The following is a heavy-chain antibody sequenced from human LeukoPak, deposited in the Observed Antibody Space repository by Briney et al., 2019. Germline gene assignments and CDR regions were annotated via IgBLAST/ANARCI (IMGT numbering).Heavy chain of an antibody. V-gene: IGHV4-4*07. Sequence: SETLSLTCTVSGASIIDDYWSWIRQPAGKPLEWVGRIYASGEINYNPSFKSRVTLSVDTSKNHFSLRLAFVTAADTAAYYCAKGRHGEGLDVWGRGTTVTVSS. CDR1: GASIIDDY. D-gene: IGHD5-24*01. CDR2: IYASGEI. CDR3: AKGRHGEGLDV. J-gene: IGHJ6*02.